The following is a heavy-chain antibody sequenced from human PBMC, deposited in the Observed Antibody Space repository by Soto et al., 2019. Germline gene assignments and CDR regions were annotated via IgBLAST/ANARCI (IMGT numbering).Heavy chain of an antibody. J-gene: IGHJ5*01. V-gene: IGHV4-30-2*01. CDR1: GASISTGGYS. CDR2: IYESGRT. CDR3: ARAERFPRSWFDS. Sequence: SETLSLTCIVSGASISTGGYSWSWIRQPPGKGPEWIGYIYESGRTYYKPSLKSRASISMDKSRNHFSLKMTSVTAADTAIYFCARAERFPRSWFDSWGQGTQVTVSS.